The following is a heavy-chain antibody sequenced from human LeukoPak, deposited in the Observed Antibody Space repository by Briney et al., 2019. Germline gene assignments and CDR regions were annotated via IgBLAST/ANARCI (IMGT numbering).Heavy chain of an antibody. CDR3: ARASPRGDHMDV. Sequence: SETLSLTCTVSGGSISSYYWSWIRQPPGKGLECIGYIYYRGSTNYNPSLKSRVTMSVDRSKNQFSLKLRSVTAADTAVYYWARASPRGDHMDVCGKGTTVTVSS. CDR1: GGSISSYY. J-gene: IGHJ6*03. V-gene: IGHV4-59*01. CDR2: IYYRGST. D-gene: IGHD2-21*02.